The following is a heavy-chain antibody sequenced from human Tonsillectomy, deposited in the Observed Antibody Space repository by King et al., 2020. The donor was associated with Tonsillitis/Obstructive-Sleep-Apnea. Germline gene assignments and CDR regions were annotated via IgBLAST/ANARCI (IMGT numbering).Heavy chain of an antibody. Sequence: VQLVQSGGGVVQPGGSLRLSCAASGFTFDNCAMHWVRQAPGKGLEWVSVISGDGGSTYYADSVKGRFTISRDNSKNSLYLQMNSLRTEDTALYYCAKDGYYYDSSGYYQAGYGMDVWGQGTTVTVSS. CDR2: ISGDGGST. V-gene: IGHV3-43*02. CDR1: GFTFDNCA. CDR3: AKDGYYYDSSGYYQAGYGMDV. D-gene: IGHD3-22*01. J-gene: IGHJ6*02.